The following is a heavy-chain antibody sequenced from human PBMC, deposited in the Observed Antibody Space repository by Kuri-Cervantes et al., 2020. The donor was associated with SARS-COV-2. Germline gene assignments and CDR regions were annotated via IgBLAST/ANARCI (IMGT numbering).Heavy chain of an antibody. CDR2: IHYSGTT. CDR3: ARGSYDSIGYYFEDY. V-gene: IGHV4-59*01. Sequence: SETLSLTCTVSGGSISSYYWSWIRQPPGKGLEWIGYIHYSGTTTYSPSLKSRLTISVDTPNNQFSLKVTSVTAADTAVYYCARGSYDSIGYYFEDYWGQGTLVTVSS. D-gene: IGHD3-22*01. CDR1: GGSISSYY. J-gene: IGHJ4*02.